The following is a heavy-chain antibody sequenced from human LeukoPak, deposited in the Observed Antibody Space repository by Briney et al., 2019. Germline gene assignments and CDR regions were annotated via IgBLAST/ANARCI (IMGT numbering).Heavy chain of an antibody. CDR2: MNPINGNT. CDR1: GFTFTSYD. J-gene: IGHJ5*02. Sequence: ASVKVSCKASGFTFTSYDINWVRQATGQGLEWMGWMNPINGNTGYAQKFQGRVTMTRDTSISTAYMELRSLRSDDTAVYYCVRDGEGVAISVNYWFDPWGQGTLVTVSS. V-gene: IGHV1-8*01. D-gene: IGHD3-10*01. CDR3: VRDGEGVAISVNYWFDP.